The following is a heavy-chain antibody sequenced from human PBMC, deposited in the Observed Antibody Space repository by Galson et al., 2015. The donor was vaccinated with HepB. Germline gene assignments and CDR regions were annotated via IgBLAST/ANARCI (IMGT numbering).Heavy chain of an antibody. CDR2: IDWDDDK. V-gene: IGHV2-70*11. CDR1: GFSLSTSGMC. D-gene: IGHD3-16*02. Sequence: PALVKPTQTLTLTCTFSGFSLSTSGMCVSWIRQPPGKALEWLARIDWDDDKYYSTSLKTRLTISKDTSRNQVVLTMTNMDPVDTATYYCARIREFGGVIVNWGQGTLVTVSS. CDR3: ARIREFGGVIVN. J-gene: IGHJ4*02.